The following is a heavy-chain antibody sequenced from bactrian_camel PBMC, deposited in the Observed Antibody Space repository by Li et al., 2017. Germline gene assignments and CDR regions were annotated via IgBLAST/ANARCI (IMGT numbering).Heavy chain of an antibody. CDR2: IDSDGTT. J-gene: IGHJ4*01. D-gene: IGHD2*01. CDR1: GYAVSNYC. Sequence: HVQLVESGGATVQPGGSLRLSCTASGYAVSNYCMGWFRQAPGKEREGVAVIDSDGTTDYADNVKGRFTISRDNATNTVYLQMNSLKPEDTAVYYCVSLVGRPLVHQGTQVTVS. V-gene: IGHV3S53*01.